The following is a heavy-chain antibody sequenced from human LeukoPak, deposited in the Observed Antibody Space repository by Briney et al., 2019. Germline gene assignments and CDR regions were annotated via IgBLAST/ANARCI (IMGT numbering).Heavy chain of an antibody. V-gene: IGHV4-59*01. J-gene: IGHJ6*03. D-gene: IGHD6-13*01. Sequence: PSETLSLTCAVSGGSISSYYWSWIRQPPWKGLEWIGYIYYSGSTNYNPSLKSRVTISVDTSKNQFSLKLSSVTAADTAVYYCARDRMAAERYYYMDVWGKGTTVTVSS. CDR1: GGSISSYY. CDR2: IYYSGST. CDR3: ARDRMAAERYYYMDV.